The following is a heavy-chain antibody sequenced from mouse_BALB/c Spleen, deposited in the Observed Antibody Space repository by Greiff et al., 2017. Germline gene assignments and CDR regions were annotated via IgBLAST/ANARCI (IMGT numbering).Heavy chain of an antibody. J-gene: IGHJ4*01. CDR1: GYSFTDYI. V-gene: IGHV1-39*01. CDR3: ARGYDGYYPYYYAMDY. CDR2: INPYYGST. D-gene: IGHD2-3*01. Sequence: EVQLQQTGPELVKPGASVKISCKASGYSFTDYIMLWVKQSHGKSLEWIGNINPYYGSTSYNLKFKGKATLTVDKSSSTAYMQLNSLTSEDSAVYYCARGYDGYYPYYYAMDYWGQGTSVTVSS.